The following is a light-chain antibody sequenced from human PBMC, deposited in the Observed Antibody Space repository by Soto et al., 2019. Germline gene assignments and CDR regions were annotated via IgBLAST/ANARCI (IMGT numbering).Light chain of an antibody. CDR3: QQDNNWHPYT. Sequence: EIVMTQSPATLSVSPGERATLSCRASQSVSSNLAWYQQKPGQAPRLLIYGASTRATGIPARFSGSGSGTEFTLTISSLQSEDFAVYYCQQDNNWHPYTFGQGTKLEIK. V-gene: IGKV3-15*01. CDR1: QSVSSN. CDR2: GAS. J-gene: IGKJ2*01.